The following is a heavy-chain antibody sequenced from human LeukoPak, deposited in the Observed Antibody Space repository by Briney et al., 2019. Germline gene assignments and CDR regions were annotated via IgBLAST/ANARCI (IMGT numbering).Heavy chain of an antibody. CDR3: ARDSQQWLGSRTFDY. D-gene: IGHD6-19*01. Sequence: GGSLRLSCAASGFTFSSYGMHWVRQAPGKGLEWVAVIWYDGSNKYYADSVKGRFTISRDNSKNTLYLQMNSLRAEDTAVYYCARDSQQWLGSRTFDYWGQGTLVTVSS. V-gene: IGHV3-33*01. CDR2: IWYDGSNK. J-gene: IGHJ4*02. CDR1: GFTFSSYG.